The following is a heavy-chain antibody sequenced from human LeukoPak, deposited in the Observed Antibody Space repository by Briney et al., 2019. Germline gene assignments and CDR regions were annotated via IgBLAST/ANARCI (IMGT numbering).Heavy chain of an antibody. D-gene: IGHD2-8*01. J-gene: IGHJ5*02. CDR3: AREGVLMVYTIIGSWFDP. V-gene: IGHV4-39*07. Sequence: SETLSLTCTVSGGSISSSRYYWGWIRQPPGKGLEWIGSIYYSGSTYYNPSLKSRVTISVDTSKNQFSLKLRSVTAADTAIYSCAREGVLMVYTIIGSWFDPWGQGTLVTVSS. CDR2: IYYSGST. CDR1: GGSISSSRYY.